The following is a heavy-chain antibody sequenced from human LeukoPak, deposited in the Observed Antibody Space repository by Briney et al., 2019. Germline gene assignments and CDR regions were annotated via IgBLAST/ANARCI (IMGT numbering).Heavy chain of an antibody. CDR2: IYHSGST. J-gene: IGHJ6*02. CDR1: GYSISSGYY. CDR3: ARGSVAQAYYYGMDV. D-gene: IGHD2-15*01. Sequence: SETLSLTCTVSGYSISSGYYWGWIRQPPGKGLEWIGSIYHSGSTYYNPSLKSRVTISVDTSKNQFSLKLSSVTAADTAVYYCARGSVAQAYYYGMDVWGQGTTVTVSS. V-gene: IGHV4-38-2*02.